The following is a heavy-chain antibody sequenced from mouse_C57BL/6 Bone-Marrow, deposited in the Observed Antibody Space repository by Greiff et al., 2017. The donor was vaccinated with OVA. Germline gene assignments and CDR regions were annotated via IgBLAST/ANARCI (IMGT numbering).Heavy chain of an antibody. V-gene: IGHV5-17*01. CDR1: GFTFSDYG. CDR3: ARPLYEYYFDY. CDR2: ISSGSSTI. J-gene: IGHJ2*01. Sequence: EVKLMESGGGLVKPGGSLKLSCAASGFTFSDYGMHWVRQAPEKGLEWVAYISSGSSTIYYADTVKGRFTISRDNAKNTLFLQMTSLRSEDTAMYYCARPLYEYYFDYWGQGTTLTVSS. D-gene: IGHD1-1*01.